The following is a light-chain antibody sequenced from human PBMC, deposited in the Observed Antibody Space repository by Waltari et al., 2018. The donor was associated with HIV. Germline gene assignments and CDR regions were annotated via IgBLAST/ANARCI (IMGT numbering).Light chain of an antibody. CDR2: DVS. V-gene: IGLV2-23*02. CDR3: CSYAGSNTYL. J-gene: IGLJ1*01. CDR1: RSDFGSYNY. Sequence: QSALTQPASVSGFPGQSLTISCTGSRSDFGSYNYVSWYQQHPGKAPKRLIYDVSKRPSGVSNRFSGSKSGNTASLTISGLQAEDEADYYCCSYAGSNTYLFGTGTEVTVL.